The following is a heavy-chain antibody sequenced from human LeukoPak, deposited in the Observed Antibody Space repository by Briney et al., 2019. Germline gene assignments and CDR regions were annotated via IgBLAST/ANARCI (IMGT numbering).Heavy chain of an antibody. CDR3: AKYAKVGPVAPGLDY. J-gene: IGHJ4*01. CDR1: GGSFSGDY. V-gene: IGHV4-34*01. CDR2: INHSGST. Sequence: SETLSLTCAVYGGSFSGDYWSWIRQPPGKGLEWIGEINHSGSTNYNPSLKSRVTISVDTSRNQFSLALTSVTAADTAVYYCAKYAKVGPVAPGLDYWGRGALVTVSS. D-gene: IGHD6-19*01.